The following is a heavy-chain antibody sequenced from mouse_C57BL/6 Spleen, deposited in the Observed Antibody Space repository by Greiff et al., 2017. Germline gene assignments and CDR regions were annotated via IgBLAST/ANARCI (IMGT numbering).Heavy chain of an antibody. J-gene: IGHJ2*01. Sequence: EVKLVESGGDLVKPGGSLKLSCAASGFTFSSYGMSWVRQTPDKRLAWVATISSGGSYTYYPDSVKGRFTMSRDNAKNTLYLQMSSLKSEDTAKYYCARQGELGRPDYFDYWGQGTTLTVSS. CDR3: ARQGELGRPDYFDY. V-gene: IGHV5-6*01. D-gene: IGHD4-1*01. CDR1: GFTFSSYG. CDR2: ISSGGSYT.